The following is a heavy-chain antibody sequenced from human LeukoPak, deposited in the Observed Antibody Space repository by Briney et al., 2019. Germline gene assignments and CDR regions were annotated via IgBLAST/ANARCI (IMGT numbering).Heavy chain of an antibody. J-gene: IGHJ5*02. Sequence: GGSLRLSCAVSGFTFSSYSMNWVRQAPGKGLEWVSSISSSSSYIHYADSVKGRFTISRDNAKNSLYLQMNSLRAEDTAVYYCARVNTFDPWGQGTLVTVSS. D-gene: IGHD2/OR15-2a*01. V-gene: IGHV3-21*01. CDR3: ARVNTFDP. CDR2: ISSSSSYI. CDR1: GFTFSSYS.